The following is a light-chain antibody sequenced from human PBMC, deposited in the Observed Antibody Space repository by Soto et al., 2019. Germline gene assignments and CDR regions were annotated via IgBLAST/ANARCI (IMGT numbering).Light chain of an antibody. CDR2: DVT. CDR1: SSDVGRYDY. J-gene: IGLJ1*01. CDR3: CSFAGSFSYV. V-gene: IGLV2-11*01. Sequence: QSALTQPRSVSGSPGQSVTISCTGTSSDVGRYDYVSWYQQHPGKAPKLIIYDVTERPAGVPDRFSGSKSGNTASLTISGLQAEDEADYSCCSFAGSFSYVVGGGTKLTV.